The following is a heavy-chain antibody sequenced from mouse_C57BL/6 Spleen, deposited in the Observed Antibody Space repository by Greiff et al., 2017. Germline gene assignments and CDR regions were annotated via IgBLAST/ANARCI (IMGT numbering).Heavy chain of an antibody. CDR2: INPGSGGT. J-gene: IGHJ2*01. CDR3: ARGDYYGSSYRVYFDY. V-gene: IGHV1-54*01. Sequence: QVQLQQSGAELVRPGTSVKVSCKASGYAFTNYLLEWVKQRPGQGLEWIGVINPGSGGTNYNEKFKGKATLTADKSSSTAYMQLSSLTSEDSAVYFGARGDYYGSSYRVYFDYWGQGTTLTVSS. D-gene: IGHD1-1*01. CDR1: GYAFTNYL.